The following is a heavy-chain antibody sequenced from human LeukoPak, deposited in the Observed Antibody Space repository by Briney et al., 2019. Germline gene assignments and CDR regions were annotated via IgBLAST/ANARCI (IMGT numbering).Heavy chain of an antibody. CDR3: ARVIGSSLGGDWFDP. J-gene: IGHJ5*02. Sequence: GASVKVSCKASGYTFTGYYMHWVRQAPGQGLEWMGWINPNSGGTNYAQKFQGRVTMTRDTSISTAYMELSRLRSDDTAVNYCARVIGSSLGGDWFDPWGQGTLVTVSS. V-gene: IGHV1-2*02. CDR1: GYTFTGYY. D-gene: IGHD6-6*01. CDR2: INPNSGGT.